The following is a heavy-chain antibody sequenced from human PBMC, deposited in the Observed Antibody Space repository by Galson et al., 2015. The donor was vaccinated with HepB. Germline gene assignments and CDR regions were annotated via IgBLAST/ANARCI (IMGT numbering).Heavy chain of an antibody. Sequence: SLRLSCAASGFMFRIYSMNWVRQAPGKGLEWISYTSYDSSNIYYADSVKGRFTISRDNAKNSLYLQMNSLRAEDTAVHYCVRDAPTYDYWGQGTLVTVSS. CDR3: VRDAPTYDY. J-gene: IGHJ4*02. CDR2: TSYDSSNI. CDR1: GFMFRIYS. V-gene: IGHV3-48*01. D-gene: IGHD2/OR15-2a*01.